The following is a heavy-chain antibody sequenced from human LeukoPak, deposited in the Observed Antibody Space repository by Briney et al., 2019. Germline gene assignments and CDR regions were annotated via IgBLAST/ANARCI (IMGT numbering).Heavy chain of an antibody. V-gene: IGHV3-30*02. CDR3: AKIGKLEYSGYDRYYFDY. CDR1: GFIFSDYG. CDR2: IRYDGSQK. J-gene: IGHJ4*02. D-gene: IGHD5-12*01. Sequence: GGSLRLSCAASGFIFSDYGMHWVRQAPGKGLEGGAFIRYDGSQKYYANSVKGRFTISRDDSRNTIYLQMNSLRVEDTAVYYCAKIGKLEYSGYDRYYFDYWGQGTLVTVSS.